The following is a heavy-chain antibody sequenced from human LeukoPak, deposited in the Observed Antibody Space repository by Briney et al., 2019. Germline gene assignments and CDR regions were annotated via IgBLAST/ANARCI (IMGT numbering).Heavy chain of an antibody. J-gene: IGHJ4*02. CDR3: AKDSTTHYYDSGGYGY. D-gene: IGHD3-22*01. V-gene: IGHV3-23*01. CDR2: IVGGAGGT. Sequence: PGGSLRLSCAASGFTFSSHGMSWVRQAPGKGLEWVSGIVGGAGGTYYADSVKGRFTISRDNSKNTLYLQMNSLRAEDTAVYYCAKDSTTHYYDSGGYGYWGQGTLVTVSS. CDR1: GFTFSSHG.